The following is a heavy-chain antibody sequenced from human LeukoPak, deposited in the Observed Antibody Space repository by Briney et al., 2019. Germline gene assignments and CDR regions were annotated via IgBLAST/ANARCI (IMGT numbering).Heavy chain of an antibody. CDR1: GFTVSSNY. J-gene: IGHJ6*02. CDR3: ARDGDSSDYYYGMDV. V-gene: IGHV3-66*01. CDR2: IYSGGST. Sequence: GGSLRLSCAASGFTVSSNYMSWVRQAPGKGLEWVSVIYSGGSTYYADSVKGRFTISRDNSKNTLYLQMNSLRAEDTAVYYCARDGDSSDYYYGMDVWGQGTTVTVSS. D-gene: IGHD3-22*01.